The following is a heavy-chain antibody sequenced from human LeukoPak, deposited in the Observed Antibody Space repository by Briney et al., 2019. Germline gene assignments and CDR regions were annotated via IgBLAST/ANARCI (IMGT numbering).Heavy chain of an antibody. CDR3: ASKSYSGSYTFDY. J-gene: IGHJ4*02. CDR2: IYHSGSA. V-gene: IGHV4-4*02. D-gene: IGHD1-26*01. CDR1: GGSISRSTW. Sequence: PSGTLSLTCAVSGGSISRSTWWSWVRQPPGKGLEWIGEIYHSGSANYNPSLKSRLTISVDKSRNQFSLILSSVTAADTAVYYCASKSYSGSYTFDYWGQGTLVTVS.